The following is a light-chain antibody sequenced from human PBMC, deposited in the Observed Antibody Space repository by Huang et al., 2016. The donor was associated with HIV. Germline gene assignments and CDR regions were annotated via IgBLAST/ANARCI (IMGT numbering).Light chain of an antibody. CDR3: QQRSNWPPLT. J-gene: IGKJ4*01. CDR1: QSVSSD. V-gene: IGKV3-11*01. Sequence: EIVLTQSPATLSLSPGERATLSCRASQSVSSDLAWYQQKPGQAPMLLLYDASNRATGIPARFSGSGSGTDFTLTISSLEPEDFAVYYCQQRSNWPPLTFGGGTKVEIK. CDR2: DAS.